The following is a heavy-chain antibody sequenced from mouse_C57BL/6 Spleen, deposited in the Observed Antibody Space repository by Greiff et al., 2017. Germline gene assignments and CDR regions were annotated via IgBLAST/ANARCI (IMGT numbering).Heavy chain of an antibody. Sequence: EVKLVESEGGLVQPGSSMKLSCTASGFTFSDYYMAWVRQVPEKGLEWVANINYDGSSTYYLDSLKSRFIISRDNAKNILYLQMSSLKSEDTATYYCARVDGKDYFDYWGQGTTLTVSS. V-gene: IGHV5-16*01. D-gene: IGHD2-1*01. CDR3: ARVDGKDYFDY. CDR2: INYDGSST. CDR1: GFTFSDYY. J-gene: IGHJ2*01.